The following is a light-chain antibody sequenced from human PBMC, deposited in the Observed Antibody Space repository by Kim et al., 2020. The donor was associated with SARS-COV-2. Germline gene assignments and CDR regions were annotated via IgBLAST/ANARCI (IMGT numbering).Light chain of an antibody. Sequence: AIQMTQSPSSLSASVGDRVTITCRASQGIRNDLGWYQQKPGKAPKLLIYAASSLQSGVPSRFSGSGSGTDFTLTITSLQPEDFATYYCRQDYNYPRTFGQGTKLEI. CDR3: RQDYNYPRT. CDR1: QGIRND. J-gene: IGKJ2*01. CDR2: AAS. V-gene: IGKV1-6*01.